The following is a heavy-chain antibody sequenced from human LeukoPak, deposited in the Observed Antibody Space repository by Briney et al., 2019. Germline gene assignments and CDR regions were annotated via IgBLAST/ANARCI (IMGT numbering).Heavy chain of an antibody. CDR2: IYYSGST. Sequence: PSETLSLTCTVSGGSISSYYWSWIRQPPGKGLEWIGYIYYSGSTNYNPSLKSRVTISVDTSKNQFSLKLSSVTAADTAVYYCARGSNTSSSSGFSLHGYYFDYWGQGTLVTVSS. V-gene: IGHV4-59*12. J-gene: IGHJ4*02. D-gene: IGHD6-6*01. CDR1: GGSISSYY. CDR3: ARGSNTSSSSGFSLHGYYFDY.